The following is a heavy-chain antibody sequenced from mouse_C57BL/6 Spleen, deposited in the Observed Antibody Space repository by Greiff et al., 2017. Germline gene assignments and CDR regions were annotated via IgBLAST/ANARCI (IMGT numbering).Heavy chain of an antibody. CDR3: APGNYYGNDPRDY. D-gene: IGHD2-2*01. CDR2: IYPKCGGT. J-gene: IGHJ2*01. CDR1: GYTFTSYW. V-gene: IGHV1-72*01. Sequence: QVQLQQPGAELVKPGASVKLSCKASGYTFTSYWMHWVKQRPGRGLEWIGRIYPKCGGTKYNGKFKSKATLTVDKPSRTAYMQLSSLTSEDSAVYTCAPGNYYGNDPRDYWGQGTTLTVSS.